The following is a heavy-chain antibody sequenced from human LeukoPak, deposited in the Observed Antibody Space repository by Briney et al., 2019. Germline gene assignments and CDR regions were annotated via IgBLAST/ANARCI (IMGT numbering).Heavy chain of an antibody. V-gene: IGHV3-21*01. J-gene: IGHJ3*02. D-gene: IGHD5-24*01. CDR1: GFTFSSYS. CDR3: ARVKRWLQGGAFDI. Sequence: PGGSLRLSCAASGFTFSSYSMNCVRQAPGKGLEWVSSISSSSSYIYYADSVKGRFTISRDNAKNSLYLQMNSLRAEDTAVYYCARVKRWLQGGAFDIWGQGTMVTVSS. CDR2: ISSSSSYI.